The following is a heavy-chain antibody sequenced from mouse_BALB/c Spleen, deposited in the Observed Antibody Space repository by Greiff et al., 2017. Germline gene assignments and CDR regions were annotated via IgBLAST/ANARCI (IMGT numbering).Heavy chain of an antibody. CDR3: ARSLDYGSSYWFAY. CDR1: GFNIKDYY. V-gene: IGHV14-1*02. D-gene: IGHD1-1*01. Sequence: EVQLQQSGAELVRPGALVKLSCKASGFNIKDYYMHWVKQRPEQGLEWIGWIDPENGNTIYDPKFQGKASITADTSSNTAYLQLSSLTSEDTAVYYCARSLDYGSSYWFAYWGQGTLVTVSA. J-gene: IGHJ3*01. CDR2: IDPENGNT.